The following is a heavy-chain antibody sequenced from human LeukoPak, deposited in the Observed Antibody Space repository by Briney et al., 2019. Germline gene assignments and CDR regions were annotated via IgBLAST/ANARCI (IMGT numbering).Heavy chain of an antibody. D-gene: IGHD1-26*01. CDR1: GFTFRSYW. Sequence: GGSLRLSCAASGFTFRSYWMHWVRQAPGKGLVWVSRIDNDGSDTIYADSVKGRFTISRDNAKNTLYLQMDRLGVEDTAVYYCGRDLMGSIDYWGQGTLVTVSS. V-gene: IGHV3-74*01. CDR3: GRDLMGSIDY. J-gene: IGHJ4*02. CDR2: IDNDGSDT.